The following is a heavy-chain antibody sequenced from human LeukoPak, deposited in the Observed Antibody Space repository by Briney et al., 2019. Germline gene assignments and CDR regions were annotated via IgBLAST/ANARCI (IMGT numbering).Heavy chain of an antibody. J-gene: IGHJ1*01. Sequence: GGSLRLSCAASGFTFSTYWMHWVRQAPGKGLVCVSRIKSDGSTNYADCVKGRFTISRDSAKNTLSLQMNSLSPEDTGVYYCARAPSEIGGYYPEYFRHWGQGTLVTVSS. CDR1: GFTFSTYW. D-gene: IGHD3-3*01. V-gene: IGHV3-74*01. CDR3: ARAPSEIGGYYPEYFRH. CDR2: IKSDGST.